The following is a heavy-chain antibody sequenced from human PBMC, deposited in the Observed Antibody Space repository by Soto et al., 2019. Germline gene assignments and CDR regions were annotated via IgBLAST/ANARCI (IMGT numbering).Heavy chain of an antibody. D-gene: IGHD2-21*02. CDR3: ARVFCGGDCYYPYYYGMDV. J-gene: IGHJ6*02. CDR2: ISYDGSNK. Sequence: GGSLRLSCAASGFTFSSYAMHWVRQAPGKGLEWVAVISYDGSNKYYADSVKGRFTISRDNSKNTLYLQMNSLRAEDTAVYYCARVFCGGDCYYPYYYGMDVWGQGTTVTVSS. CDR1: GFTFSSYA. V-gene: IGHV3-30-3*01.